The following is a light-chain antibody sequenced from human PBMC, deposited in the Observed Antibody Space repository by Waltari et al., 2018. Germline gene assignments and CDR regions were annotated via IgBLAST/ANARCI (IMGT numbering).Light chain of an antibody. V-gene: IGLV2-11*01. CDR2: DVS. J-gene: IGLJ2*01. CDR3: CSYAGSYTEV. Sequence: QSALTQPRSVSGSPGQSVTISCTGTSSDVGGYNYVSWYQQHPGKAPNLLIYDVSKRPTGVPYRFSGSKSGNTACLTISGLQAEDEADYDCCSYAGSYTEVFGGGTKLTVL. CDR1: SSDVGGYNY.